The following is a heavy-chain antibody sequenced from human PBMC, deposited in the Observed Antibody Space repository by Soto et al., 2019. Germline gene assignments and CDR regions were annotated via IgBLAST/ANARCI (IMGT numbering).Heavy chain of an antibody. CDR2: IYYSGST. J-gene: IGHJ6*02. V-gene: IGHV4-59*01. CDR3: ARDNDFWSGYYRGDYYYGMDV. Sequence: SETLSLTCTVSGGSISSYYWSWIRQPPGKGLEWIGYIYYSGSTNYNPSLKSRVTISVDTSKNQFSLKLSSVTAADTAVYYCARDNDFWSGYYRGDYYYGMDVRGQGTTVTVSS. CDR1: GGSISSYY. D-gene: IGHD3-3*01.